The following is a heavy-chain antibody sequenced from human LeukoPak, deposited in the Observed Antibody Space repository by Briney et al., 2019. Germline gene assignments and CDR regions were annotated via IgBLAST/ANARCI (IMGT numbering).Heavy chain of an antibody. CDR1: GYTFTSYY. CDR2: INPSGGST. D-gene: IGHD1-26*01. J-gene: IGHJ6*04. Sequence: GASVKVSCKASGYTFTSYYMHWVRQAPGQGLEWMGIINPSGGSTSYAQKFQGRVTMTTDTSTSTAYMELRSLRSDDTAVYYCARNQYSGSYSPRDGMDVWGKGTTVTVSS. V-gene: IGHV1-46*01. CDR3: ARNQYSGSYSPRDGMDV.